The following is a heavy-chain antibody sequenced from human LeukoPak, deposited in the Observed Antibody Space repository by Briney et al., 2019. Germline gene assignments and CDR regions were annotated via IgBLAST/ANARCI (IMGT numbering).Heavy chain of an antibody. CDR2: IYYSGST. Sequence: PSETLSLTCTVSGGSISSSSYYWGWIRQPPGKGLEWIGSIYYSGSTYYNPSLKSRVTISVDTSKNQFSLKLSSVTAADTAVYYCIAFMVRGVIMTKYYYYYMDVWGKGTTVTVSS. D-gene: IGHD3-10*01. J-gene: IGHJ6*03. CDR1: GGSISSSSYY. CDR3: IAFMVRGVIMTKYYYYYMDV. V-gene: IGHV4-39*07.